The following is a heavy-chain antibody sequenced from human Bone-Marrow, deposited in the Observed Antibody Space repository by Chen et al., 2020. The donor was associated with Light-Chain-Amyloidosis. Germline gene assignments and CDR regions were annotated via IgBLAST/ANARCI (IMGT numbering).Heavy chain of an antibody. CDR1: GYFISSAYY. V-gene: IGHV4-38-2*01. D-gene: IGHD2-2*01. CDR3: TRGSNFYDFDY. J-gene: IGHJ4*02. Sequence: QVQLQASGPGLVKPSETLSLTCAGPGYFISSAYYWGWIRQSPRKGLEWIASIYHSGNTYYNSPLKSRVTISMDTSKNQFSLKLTSVTAADTAVYYCTRGSNFYDFDYWGQGTLVTVSS. CDR2: IYHSGNT.